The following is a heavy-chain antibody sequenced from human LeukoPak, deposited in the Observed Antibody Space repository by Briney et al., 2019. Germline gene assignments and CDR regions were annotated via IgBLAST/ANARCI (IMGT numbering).Heavy chain of an antibody. D-gene: IGHD3-3*01. V-gene: IGHV3-11*06. CDR1: GFTFSDYY. CDR3: AKAAGKENGYDFYFEH. CDR2: ISGSSAYT. Sequence: GGSLRLSCAASGFTFSDYYMSWIRQAPGEGLEWVSYISGSSAYTNYADSLKGRFTISRDNSKSALYLQMNSLRPEDMAVYYCAKAAGKENGYDFYFEHWGQGTLVTVSS. J-gene: IGHJ4*02.